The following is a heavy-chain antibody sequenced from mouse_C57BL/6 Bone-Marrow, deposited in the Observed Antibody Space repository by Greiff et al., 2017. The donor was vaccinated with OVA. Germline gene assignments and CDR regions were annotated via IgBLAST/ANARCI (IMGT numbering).Heavy chain of an antibody. CDR2: IWTGGGT. J-gene: IGHJ3*01. D-gene: IGHD3-1*01. CDR1: GFSLTSYA. Sequence: QVQLKESGPGLVAPSQSLSITCTVSGFSLTSYAISWVRQPPGKGLEWLGVIWTGGGTNYNSALKSRLSISKDNSKSQVFLKMNSLQTDDTARYYCARNSQSHRGITRGWFAYWGQGTLVTVSA. V-gene: IGHV2-9-1*01. CDR3: ARNSQSHRGITRGWFAY.